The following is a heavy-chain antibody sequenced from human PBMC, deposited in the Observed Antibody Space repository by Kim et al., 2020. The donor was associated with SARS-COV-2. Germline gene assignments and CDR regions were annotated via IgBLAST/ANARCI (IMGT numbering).Heavy chain of an antibody. D-gene: IGHD3-10*01. J-gene: IGHJ4*02. Sequence: GGSLRLSCAASGFTVSSNYMSWVRQAPGKGLEWVSVIYSGGSTYYADSVKGRFTISRDNSKNTLYLQMNSLRAEDTAVYYCARDNPGWNYYGSFWGQGTLVTVSS. V-gene: IGHV3-66*01. CDR1: GFTVSSNY. CDR2: IYSGGST. CDR3: ARDNPGWNYYGSF.